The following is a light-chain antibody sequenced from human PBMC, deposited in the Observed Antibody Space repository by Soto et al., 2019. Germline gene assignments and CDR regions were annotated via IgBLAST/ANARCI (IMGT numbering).Light chain of an antibody. Sequence: EIQMTQSPSTLYASTGDRVTITCRASQTINNWLAWYQQKPGKAPNLLIYHASNLETGVPSRFSGSAFGTEFTLTISSLQPDDFATYYCQHYNSYPWTFGQGTKV. CDR2: HAS. CDR3: QHYNSYPWT. V-gene: IGKV1-5*01. J-gene: IGKJ1*01. CDR1: QTINNW.